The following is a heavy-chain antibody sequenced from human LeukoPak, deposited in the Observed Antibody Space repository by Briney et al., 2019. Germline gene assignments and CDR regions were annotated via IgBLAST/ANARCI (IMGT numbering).Heavy chain of an antibody. CDR2: INSNTGGT. D-gene: IGHD6-19*01. V-gene: IGHV1-2*02. J-gene: IGHJ3*02. CDR3: ARDAPPVAGTRGNAFDI. Sequence: VASVTVSCKASGDIFTGSFMHWVRQAPGQGLEWMGWINSNTGGTKFAQKFQGRVTMTRDTSISTAYMELSSLRSDDTAVYYCARDAPPVAGTRGNAFDIWGQGTMVTVSS. CDR1: GDIFTGSF.